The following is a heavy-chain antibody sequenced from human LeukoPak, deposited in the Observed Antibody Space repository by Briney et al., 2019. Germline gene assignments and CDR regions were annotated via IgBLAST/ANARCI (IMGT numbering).Heavy chain of an antibody. V-gene: IGHV4-59*01. D-gene: IGHD2-15*01. CDR2: IYYSGST. CDR3: ARDARYCSGGSCSRTGPFQH. CDR1: GGSISSYY. Sequence: SETLSLTCTVSGGSISSYYWSWIRQPPGKGLEWNGYIYYSGSTNYNPSLKSRVTISVDTSKNQFSLKLSSVTAADTAVYYCARDARYCSGGSCSRTGPFQHWGQGTLVTVSS. J-gene: IGHJ1*01.